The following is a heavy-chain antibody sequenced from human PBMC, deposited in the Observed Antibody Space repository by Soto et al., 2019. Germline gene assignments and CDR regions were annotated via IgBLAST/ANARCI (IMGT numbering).Heavy chain of an antibody. CDR2: IYHSGNT. Sequence: SETLSLTCTVSGDSVSSRGYFWAWLRQPPGKRLEWIGSIYHSGNTYYNPSLKSRVTISLDTSRNQVSLRVDDTAVYYCARDFIVGAPDYFDYWGQGTLVTVSS. CDR1: GDSVSSRGYF. D-gene: IGHD1-26*01. CDR3: ARDFIVGAPDYFDY. J-gene: IGHJ4*02. V-gene: IGHV4-39*02.